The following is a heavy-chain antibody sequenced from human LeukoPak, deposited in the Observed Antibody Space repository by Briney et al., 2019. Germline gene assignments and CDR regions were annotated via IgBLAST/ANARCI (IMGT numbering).Heavy chain of an antibody. CDR3: ARGGSSGYRYNAFDI. Sequence: PGGSLRLSCVASGFTFRGYEMNWVRQAPGKGLELISYISVIGNDIYYADSVRGRFTISRDNAKNSLYLQLNSLRAEDTAVYYCARGGSSGYRYNAFDIWGLGTMVTVSP. CDR2: ISVIGNDI. CDR1: GFTFRGYE. V-gene: IGHV3-48*03. J-gene: IGHJ3*02. D-gene: IGHD3-22*01.